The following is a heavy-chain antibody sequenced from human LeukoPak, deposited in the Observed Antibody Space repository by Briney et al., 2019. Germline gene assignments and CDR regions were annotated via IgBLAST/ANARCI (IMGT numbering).Heavy chain of an antibody. Sequence: SETLSFTCTVSGYSISSGYYWGWIRQPPGKGLEWIGSIYHSGSTYYNPSLKSRVTISVDTSKNQFSLKLSSVTAADTAVYYCARGGAVAHTPYWYFDLWGRGTLVTVSS. CDR3: ARGGAVAHTPYWYFDL. CDR1: GYSISSGYY. CDR2: IYHSGST. V-gene: IGHV4-38-2*02. D-gene: IGHD6-19*01. J-gene: IGHJ2*01.